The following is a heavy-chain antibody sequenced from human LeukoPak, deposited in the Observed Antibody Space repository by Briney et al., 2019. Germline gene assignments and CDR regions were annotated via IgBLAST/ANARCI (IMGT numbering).Heavy chain of an antibody. CDR1: GGSISSSSYY. CDR2: IYYSGST. CDR3: ARVSGSGYYDSSGYPS. Sequence: SETLSLTCTVSGGSISSSSYYWGWIRQPPGKGLEWIGSIYYSGSTYYNPSLKSRVTISVDMSKNQFSLKLSSVTAADTAVYYCARVSGSGYYDSSGYPSWGQGTLVTVSS. V-gene: IGHV4-39*07. D-gene: IGHD3-22*01. J-gene: IGHJ4*02.